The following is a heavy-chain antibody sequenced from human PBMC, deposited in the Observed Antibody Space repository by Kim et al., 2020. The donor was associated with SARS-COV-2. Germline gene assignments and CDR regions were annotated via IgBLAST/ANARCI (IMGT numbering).Heavy chain of an antibody. V-gene: IGHV3-53*01. Sequence: GGSLRLSCAASGFTVSSNYMSWVRQAPGKGLEWVSVIYSDGSAYYAPSVKGQFTVSRDRSKNTLYLQMNNLRAEDTALYYCARGDYYDTIAYTCAFDILG. J-gene: IGHJ3*02. D-gene: IGHD3-22*01. CDR3: ARGDYYDTIAYTCAFDI. CDR1: GFTVSSNY. CDR2: IYSDGSA.